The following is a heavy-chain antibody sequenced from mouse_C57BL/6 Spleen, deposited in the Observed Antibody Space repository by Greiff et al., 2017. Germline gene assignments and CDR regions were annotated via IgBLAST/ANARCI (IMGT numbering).Heavy chain of an antibody. D-gene: IGHD2-13*01. V-gene: IGHV1-59*01. CDR3: AGGLDSWFAY. Sequence: QVHVKQPGAELVRPGTSVKLSCKASGYTFTSCWMHWVKQRPGQGLEWIGVIDPSDSYTNYNQKFKGKATLTLDTSSSTAYMQLNSLTSEDSAVYYCAGGLDSWFAYWGQGTLVTVSA. CDR2: IDPSDSYT. J-gene: IGHJ3*01. CDR1: GYTFTSCW.